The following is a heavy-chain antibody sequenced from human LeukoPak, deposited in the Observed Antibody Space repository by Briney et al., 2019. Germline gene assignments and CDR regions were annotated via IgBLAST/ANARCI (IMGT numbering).Heavy chain of an antibody. J-gene: IGHJ4*02. CDR2: IWYNGSKE. D-gene: IGHD3-10*01. V-gene: IGHV3-33*01. CDR1: GFIFSSYG. CDR3: ARDKFRFDN. Sequence: GRSLRLSCAASGFIFSSYGMHWVRQAPGKGLEWVAVIWYNGSKEYYADSVKGRFTISRDNSKNTLYLQMNSLRAEDTAVYYCARDKFRFDNWGQGTLVTVSS.